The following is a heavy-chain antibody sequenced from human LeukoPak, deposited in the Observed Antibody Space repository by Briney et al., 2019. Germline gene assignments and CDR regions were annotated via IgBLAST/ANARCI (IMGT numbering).Heavy chain of an antibody. CDR3: ASITMIVQGGFDI. CDR1: GGSISSSSYY. D-gene: IGHD3-22*01. CDR2: IYYSGST. V-gene: IGHV4-39*01. J-gene: IGHJ3*02. Sequence: SETLSLTCTVSGGSISSSSYYWGWIRQPPGKGLEWIGCIYYSGSTYYNPSLKSRVTISVDTSKNQFSLKLSSVTAADTAVYYCASITMIVQGGFDIWGQGTMVTVSS.